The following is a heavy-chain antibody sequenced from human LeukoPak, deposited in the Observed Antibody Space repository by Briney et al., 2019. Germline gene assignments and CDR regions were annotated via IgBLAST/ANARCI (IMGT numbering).Heavy chain of an antibody. CDR1: GYTFTGYY. CDR3: ATGDKGAILTGYNYYFYMDV. J-gene: IGHJ6*03. Sequence: ASVKVSCKASGYTFTGYYMHWVRQAPGQGLEWMGWINPNSGGTNYAQKFQGRVTMTRDTSISTAYMELSSLRSEDTAVYYCATGDKGAILTGYNYYFYMDVWGKGTTVTISS. CDR2: INPNSGGT. V-gene: IGHV1-2*02. D-gene: IGHD3-9*01.